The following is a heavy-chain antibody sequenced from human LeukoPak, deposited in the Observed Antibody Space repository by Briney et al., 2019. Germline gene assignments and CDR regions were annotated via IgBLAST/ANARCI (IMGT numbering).Heavy chain of an antibody. CDR2: ISGSGGST. D-gene: IGHD3-16*02. CDR1: GFTFSSYA. V-gene: IGHV3-23*01. J-gene: IGHJ4*02. Sequence: PGGSLRLSCAASGFTFSSYAMSWVRPAPGKGLEWVSAISGSGGSTYYADSVKGRFTISRDNSKNTLYLQMNSLRAEDTAVYYCAKGLELRLGELSSFDYWGQGTLVTVSS. CDR3: AKGLELRLGELSSFDY.